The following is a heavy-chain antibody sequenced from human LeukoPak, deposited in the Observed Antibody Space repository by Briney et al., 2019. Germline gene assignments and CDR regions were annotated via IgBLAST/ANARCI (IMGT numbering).Heavy chain of an antibody. D-gene: IGHD2-21*02. J-gene: IGHJ4*02. V-gene: IGHV3-74*01. CDR2: INSDGSVT. Sequence: PGGSLRLSCEASGFTFSGYWMHWVRQAPGKGLVWVSRINSDGSVTNYAESVRGRFTISRDNAKHTVYLQMNSLRAEDTAVYFCSRDLIDCGGDCYSQTLDHWGQGTLVTVSS. CDR1: GFTFSGYW. CDR3: SRDLIDCGGDCYSQTLDH.